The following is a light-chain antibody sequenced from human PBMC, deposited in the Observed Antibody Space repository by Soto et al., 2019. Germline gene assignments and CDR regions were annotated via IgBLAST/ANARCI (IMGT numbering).Light chain of an antibody. CDR1: QDINTY. Sequence: DIQMTQSPSSLSASVGDRVTITCQASQDINTYLNWYQQKPGKAPNLLIYDASKLETGVPSRFIGGGSGTDFTFTVTSLQPEDIATYFCQHYDNLLLTFGGGTKVEL. J-gene: IGKJ4*01. CDR2: DAS. V-gene: IGKV1-33*01. CDR3: QHYDNLLLT.